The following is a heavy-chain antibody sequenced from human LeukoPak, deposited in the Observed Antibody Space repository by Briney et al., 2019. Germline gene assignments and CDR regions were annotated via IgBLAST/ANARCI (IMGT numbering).Heavy chain of an antibody. J-gene: IGHJ4*02. CDR3: ARRTVGGRFSGYLYFDY. Sequence: PSETLSLTCTVSGGSISSSSYYWGWIRQPPGKGLEWIGNIYYSGTTYYKSSLKSRVTISVDTSKNQFSLKLSSVTAADTAVYYCARRTVGGRFSGYLYFDYWGQGTLVTVSS. D-gene: IGHD3-22*01. V-gene: IGHV4-39*01. CDR1: GGSISSSSYY. CDR2: IYYSGTT.